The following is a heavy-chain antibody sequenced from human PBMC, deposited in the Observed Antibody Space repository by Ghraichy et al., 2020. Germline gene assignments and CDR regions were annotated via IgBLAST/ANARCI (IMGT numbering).Heavy chain of an antibody. CDR1: GGSISRSNFY. D-gene: IGHD1-26*01. J-gene: IGHJ4*02. CDR2: ISYTGHT. Sequence: SETLSLTCTVSGGSISRSNFYWGWIHQPPGKGLEWIASISYTGHTYYNPSLKSRVTISVDTSRNQFSLKLRSLTAADTAVYYCARHVGAAYFDYWGQGTLVTVSS. V-gene: IGHV4-39*01. CDR3: ARHVGAAYFDY.